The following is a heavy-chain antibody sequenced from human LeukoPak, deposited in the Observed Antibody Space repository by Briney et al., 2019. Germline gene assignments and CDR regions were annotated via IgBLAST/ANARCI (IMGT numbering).Heavy chain of an antibody. CDR2: IYYSGST. J-gene: IGHJ5*02. CDR1: GGSISSSRYY. CDR3: ARTRIAAPYNWFDP. Sequence: PSETLSLTCTVSGGSISSSRYYWGWIRQPPGKGLEWIGSIYYSGSTYYNPSPKSRVTISVDTSKNQFSLKLSSVTAADTAVYYCARTRIAAPYNWFDPWGQGTLVTVSS. V-gene: IGHV4-39*01. D-gene: IGHD2-15*01.